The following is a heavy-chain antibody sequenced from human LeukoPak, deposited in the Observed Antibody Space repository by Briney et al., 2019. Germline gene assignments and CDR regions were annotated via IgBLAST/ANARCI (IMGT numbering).Heavy chain of an antibody. J-gene: IGHJ4*02. CDR1: GGSISSYY. CDR3: ARGHRDYGSWSFPVDY. D-gene: IGHD3-10*01. V-gene: IGHV4-59*01. Sequence: PSETLSLTCTVSGGSISSYYWSWIRQPPVKALEWIGYIYYSGSTNYNPSLKSRVTISVDTSKNQFSLKLSSVTAADTAVYYCARGHRDYGSWSFPVDYWGQGTLVTVSS. CDR2: IYYSGST.